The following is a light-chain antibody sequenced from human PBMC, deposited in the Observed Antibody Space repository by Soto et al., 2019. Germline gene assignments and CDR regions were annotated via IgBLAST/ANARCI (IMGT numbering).Light chain of an antibody. J-gene: IGKJ1*01. CDR3: QRYNSYSHT. V-gene: IGKV1-5*03. Sequence: DIQMTQSPSTLSASVGDRVTITCRAIQSISSWLAWYQQKPGKAPKLLIYKASSLASGVTSRFSGSGSGTEFTLTISSLQPDDFATYYCQRYNSYSHTFGQGPKVEIK. CDR1: QSISSW. CDR2: KAS.